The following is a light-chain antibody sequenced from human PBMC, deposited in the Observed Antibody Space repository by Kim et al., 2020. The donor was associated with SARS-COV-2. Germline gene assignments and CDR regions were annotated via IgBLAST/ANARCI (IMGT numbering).Light chain of an antibody. CDR1: QSVSSN. CDR3: QQYNNWPPNT. Sequence: SPGERATLSCRASQSVSSNLAWYQQKPGQAPRILIYDASTRATGIPARFSGSGSGTEFTLTVSSLQSEDFAIYYCQQYNNWPPNTFGQGTKLEI. CDR2: DAS. J-gene: IGKJ2*01. V-gene: IGKV3-15*01.